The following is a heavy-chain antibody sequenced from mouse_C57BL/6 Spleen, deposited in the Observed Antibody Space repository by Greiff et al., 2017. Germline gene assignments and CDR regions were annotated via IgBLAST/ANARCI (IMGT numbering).Heavy chain of an antibody. J-gene: IGHJ2*01. Sequence: QVQLQQPGAELVMPGASVKLSCKASGYTFTSYWMHWVKQRPGQGLEWIGEIDPSDSYTNYNQKFKGKSTLTVDKSSSTAYMQLSSLTSEDSAVYYCARSLDVSPFDYWGQGTTLTVSS. CDR2: IDPSDSYT. CDR1: GYTFTSYW. D-gene: IGHD2-3*01. V-gene: IGHV1-69*01. CDR3: ARSLDVSPFDY.